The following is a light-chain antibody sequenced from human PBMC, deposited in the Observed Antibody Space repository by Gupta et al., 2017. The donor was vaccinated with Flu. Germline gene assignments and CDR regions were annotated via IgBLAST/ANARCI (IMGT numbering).Light chain of an antibody. CDR2: LGS. J-gene: IGKJ2*03. Sequence: DIVMTQSPPSLPVTPGEPASISCRSSQSLLHSNGYNYLDWYLQKPGQSPQLLIYLGSNRASGVPDRFSGSGSGTDFTLKISRGEAEDVGVYYCMQALQTPYSFGQGTKMEIK. CDR3: MQALQTPYS. CDR1: QSLLHSNGYNY. V-gene: IGKV2-28*01.